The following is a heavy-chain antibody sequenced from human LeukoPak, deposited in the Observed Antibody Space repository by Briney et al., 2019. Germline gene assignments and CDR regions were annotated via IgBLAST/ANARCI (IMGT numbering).Heavy chain of an antibody. Sequence: ASVKVSCKVSGYTLTELSMHWVRQAPGKGLEWMGGFDPEDGETIYAQKFQGRVTMTEDTSTDTAYMELSSLRSEDTAVYFCATDLGGSGWYYFFDYWGQGTLVTVSS. J-gene: IGHJ4*02. CDR2: FDPEDGET. CDR1: GYTLTELS. V-gene: IGHV1-24*01. D-gene: IGHD6-19*01. CDR3: ATDLGGSGWYYFFDY.